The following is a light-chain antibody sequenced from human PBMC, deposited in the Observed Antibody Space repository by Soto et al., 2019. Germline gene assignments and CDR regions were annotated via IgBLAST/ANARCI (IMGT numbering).Light chain of an antibody. J-gene: IGKJ1*01. CDR1: QSISYW. Sequence: DIQMTQSPSTLSASVGDRVTITCRASQSISYWLAWYQQKPGKAPNLLIYKASSLESGDPSRYSGSGSGTEFTLTISSLQFDDFATYYCQQYNNYRTFGQGTKVEIK. CDR2: KAS. V-gene: IGKV1-5*03. CDR3: QQYNNYRT.